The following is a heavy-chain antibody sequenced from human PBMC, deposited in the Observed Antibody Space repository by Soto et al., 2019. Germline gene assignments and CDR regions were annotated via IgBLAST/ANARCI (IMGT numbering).Heavy chain of an antibody. CDR2: ITGSGATV. J-gene: IGHJ4*02. CDR1: GFSFSDYS. D-gene: IGHD1-26*01. V-gene: IGHV3-48*02. CDR3: ARDLYSGSYSEAY. Sequence: GGSLRLSCAASGFSFSDYSMNWVRQAPGKGLEWVSKITGSGATVHYADSVKGRFTISRDNGMSSLYLEMNSLRDEDTAVYYCARDLYSGSYSEAYWGQGTLVTVSS.